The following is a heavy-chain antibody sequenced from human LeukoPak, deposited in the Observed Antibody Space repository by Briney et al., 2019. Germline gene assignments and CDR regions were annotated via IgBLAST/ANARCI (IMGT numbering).Heavy chain of an antibody. D-gene: IGHD6-25*01. Sequence: GGSLRLSCAASGLTFSSYSMNWVRQAPGKGLEWVSYISSSSSIIYYADSVKGRFTISRDNAKNSLYLQMNSLRAEDTAVYYCARGRPDYFDYWGQGTLVTVSS. CDR1: GLTFSSYS. V-gene: IGHV3-48*01. CDR3: ARGRPDYFDY. J-gene: IGHJ4*02. CDR2: ISSSSSII.